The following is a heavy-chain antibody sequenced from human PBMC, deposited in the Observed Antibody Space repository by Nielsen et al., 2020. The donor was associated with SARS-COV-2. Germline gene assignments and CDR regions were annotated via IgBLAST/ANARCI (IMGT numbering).Heavy chain of an antibody. Sequence: ASVKVSCKASGYTFTNNYLHWVRQAPGQGLEWMGILKPSAGSTTFADKFQGRVTMTRDTSTSTVYMELSSLRPEDTAVYYCATGPGQLVLGWFDPWGQGTLVTVSS. CDR1: GYTFTNNY. D-gene: IGHD6-13*01. CDR2: LKPSAGST. J-gene: IGHJ5*02. CDR3: ATGPGQLVLGWFDP. V-gene: IGHV1-46*01.